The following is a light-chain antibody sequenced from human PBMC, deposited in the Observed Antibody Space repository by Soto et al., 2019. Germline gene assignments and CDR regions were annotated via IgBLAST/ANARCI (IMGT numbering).Light chain of an antibody. J-gene: IGLJ2*01. CDR3: SSYSTATKGVL. Sequence: QSALTQPASVSGSPGQSITISCTGTSSDIGGYIYVSWFQHHPSKAPKLVIYEVSNRPPGVSDRFSGSRSDNTASLTISGLQTEDEAIYYCSSYSTATKGVLFGGGTQLTVL. CDR2: EVS. V-gene: IGLV2-14*01. CDR1: SSDIGGYIY.